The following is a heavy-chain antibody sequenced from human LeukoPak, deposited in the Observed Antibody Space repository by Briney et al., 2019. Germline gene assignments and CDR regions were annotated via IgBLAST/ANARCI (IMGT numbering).Heavy chain of an antibody. CDR3: ARDGRIAAAEGYYYMDV. J-gene: IGHJ6*03. V-gene: IGHV3-30-3*01. Sequence: GGSLRLSCAASGFTFSSYAMHWVRQAPGKGLEWVAVISYDGSNKYYADSVKGRFTISRDNSKNTLYLQMNSLRADDTAVYYCARDGRIAAAEGYYYMDVWGKGTTVTVSS. CDR2: ISYDGSNK. D-gene: IGHD6-13*01. CDR1: GFTFSSYA.